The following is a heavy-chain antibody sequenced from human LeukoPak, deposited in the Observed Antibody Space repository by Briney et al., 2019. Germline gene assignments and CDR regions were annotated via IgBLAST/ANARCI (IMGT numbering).Heavy chain of an antibody. D-gene: IGHD3-9*01. J-gene: IGHJ4*02. CDR2: IKSKTDGGTT. Sequence: PGGSLRLSCAAPGFTFSNAWMSWVRQAPGKGLEWVGRIKSKTDGGTTDYAAPVKGRFTISRDDSKNTLYLQMNSLKTEDTAVYYCTTGYYDILTGYADYWGQGTLVTVSS. V-gene: IGHV3-15*01. CDR3: TTGYYDILTGYADY. CDR1: GFTFSNAW.